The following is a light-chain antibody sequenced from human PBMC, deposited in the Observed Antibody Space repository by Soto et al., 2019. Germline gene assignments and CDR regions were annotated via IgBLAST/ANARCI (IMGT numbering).Light chain of an antibody. CDR2: EVN. Sequence: QSALAQPASLSGSPGQSITISCTGTSSDIGAYDYVSWFQQHPGKAPKLMTSEVNNRPSGVSNRFSCSKSGNTAYLTISGLQVEDEAEYFCFSFKTTSTHVFGSGTKVTVL. CDR3: FSFKTTSTHV. V-gene: IGLV2-14*01. CDR1: SSDIGAYDY. J-gene: IGLJ1*01.